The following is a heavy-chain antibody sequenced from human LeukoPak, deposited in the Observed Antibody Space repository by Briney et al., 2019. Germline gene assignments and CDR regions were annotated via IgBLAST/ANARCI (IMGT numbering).Heavy chain of an antibody. V-gene: IGHV1-69*04. J-gene: IGHJ4*02. CDR3: ARDGTGGSYYYYFDY. Sequence: SVKVSCKASGGTFSSYTISWVRQAPGQGLEWMGRIIPILGIANYAQKFQGRVTITADKSTSTAYMELSSLRSEDTAVYYCARDGTGGSYYYYFDYWGQGTLVTVSS. D-gene: IGHD3-10*01. CDR1: GGTFSSYT. CDR2: IIPILGIA.